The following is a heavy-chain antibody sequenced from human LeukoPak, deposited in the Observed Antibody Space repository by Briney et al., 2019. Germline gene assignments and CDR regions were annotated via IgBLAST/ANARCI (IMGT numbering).Heavy chain of an antibody. CDR2: IYSSGTT. CDR3: ARHRRGTYYSAFGI. V-gene: IGHV4-39*01. Sequence: SETLSLTCTVSGVSITSRTNYWGWIRQPPGKGLEWIGSIYSSGTTYYNPSLKSRVTISEDTSKNRFSLELSSVTAADTAVYYCARHRRGTYYSAFGIWGQGTMVTVST. D-gene: IGHD1-26*01. J-gene: IGHJ3*02. CDR1: GVSITSRTNY.